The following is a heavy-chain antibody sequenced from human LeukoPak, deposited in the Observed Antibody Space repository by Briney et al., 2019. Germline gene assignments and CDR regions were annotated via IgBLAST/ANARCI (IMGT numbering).Heavy chain of an antibody. Sequence: SETLSLTCAVYGGSFSGYYWSWIRQPPGKGLEWIGEINHSGSTNYNPSLKSRVTISVDTSKNQFSLKLSSVTAADTAVYYCARVRSSWYEGGFDYWGQGTLVTVSS. V-gene: IGHV4-34*01. D-gene: IGHD6-13*01. J-gene: IGHJ4*02. CDR1: GGSFSGYY. CDR2: INHSGST. CDR3: ARVRSSWYEGGFDY.